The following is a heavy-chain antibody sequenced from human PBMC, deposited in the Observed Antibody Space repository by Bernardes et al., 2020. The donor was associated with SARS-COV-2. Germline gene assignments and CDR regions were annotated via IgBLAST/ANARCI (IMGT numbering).Heavy chain of an antibody. J-gene: IGHJ4*02. D-gene: IGHD6-6*01. Sequence: GGSLRLSCTASGFTFNDYALSWVRQAPGKGLEWVSGISWNSGYIDYADSVKGRFTISRDNAKNSLYLQMNSLRAEDTAFYYCAKDIWPSSSFFDSWGQGTLVTVSS. V-gene: IGHV3-9*01. CDR2: ISWNSGYI. CDR1: GFTFNDYA. CDR3: AKDIWPSSSFFDS.